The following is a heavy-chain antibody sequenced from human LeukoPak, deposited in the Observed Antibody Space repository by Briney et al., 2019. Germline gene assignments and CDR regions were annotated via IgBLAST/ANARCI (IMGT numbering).Heavy chain of an antibody. CDR1: GYTLTSYY. V-gene: IGHV1-46*04. CDR3: ARDAEYYGSGSSSFGY. J-gene: IGHJ4*02. Sequence: RASVKVSCKASGYTLTSYYMHWVRQAPGQGLEWMGKINPSAGSTTYAQKLQGRVTMTRDMSTSTVYMELSSLRSEDTAVYYCARDAEYYGSGSSSFGYWGQGTLVTVSS. CDR2: INPSAGST. D-gene: IGHD3-10*01.